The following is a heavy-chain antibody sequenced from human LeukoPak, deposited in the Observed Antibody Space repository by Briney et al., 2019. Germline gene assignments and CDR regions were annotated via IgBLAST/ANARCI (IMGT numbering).Heavy chain of an antibody. V-gene: IGHV3-48*04. CDR1: GFTFSSYS. J-gene: IGHJ4*02. D-gene: IGHD3-22*01. Sequence: GGSLRLSCAASGFTFSSYSMNWVRQAPGKGLEWVSYISSSGSTIYYADSVRGRFTISRDNAKNSLYLQMNSLRAEDTALYYCAKASVWYYDSSGYPTFDYWGQGTLVTVSS. CDR2: ISSSGSTI. CDR3: AKASVWYYDSSGYPTFDY.